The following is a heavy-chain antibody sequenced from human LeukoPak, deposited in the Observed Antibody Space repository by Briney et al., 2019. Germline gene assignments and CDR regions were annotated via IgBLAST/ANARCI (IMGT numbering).Heavy chain of an antibody. D-gene: IGHD2-15*01. Sequence: SETLSLTCTVSGGSISSSSYYWGWIRQPPGKGLVWLGNIYYSRRNSYNPSLKSRVTISVDTSKNQFALKLSSVTAADTAVYYCSRTRLVVAPKGYFDYWDQGTLVSVSS. V-gene: IGHV4-39*01. CDR2: IYYSRRN. CDR3: SRTRLVVAPKGYFDY. J-gene: IGHJ4*02. CDR1: GGSISSSSYY.